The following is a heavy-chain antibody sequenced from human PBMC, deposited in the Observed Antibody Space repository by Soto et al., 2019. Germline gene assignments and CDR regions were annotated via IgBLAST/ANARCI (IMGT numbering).Heavy chain of an antibody. CDR1: GLTFSDRY. J-gene: IGHJ4*02. V-gene: IGHV3-72*01. Sequence: PGGSLRLSCAASGLTFSDRYMDWVRQAPGKGLEWVGRIRKKTNSYTTEYAASVKGRFIISRDDSTNSLYLQMSSLKTEDTAVYYCTTVTTVDYYFDYWGQRTLVTVSS. D-gene: IGHD4-17*01. CDR3: TTVTTVDYYFDY. CDR2: IRKKTNSYTT.